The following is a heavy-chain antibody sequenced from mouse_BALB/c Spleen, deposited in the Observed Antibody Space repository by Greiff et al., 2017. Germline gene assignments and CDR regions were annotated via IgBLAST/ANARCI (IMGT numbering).Heavy chain of an antibody. Sequence: EVQLQQSGAELVRSGASVKLSCTASGFNIKDYYMHWVKQRPEQGLEWIGWIDPENGDTEYAPKFQGKATMTADTSSNTAYLQLSSLTSEDTAVYYSHITTVVARMDYWGQGTSVTVSS. CDR2: IDPENGDT. D-gene: IGHD1-1*01. J-gene: IGHJ4*01. CDR1: GFNIKDYY. CDR3: HITTVVARMDY. V-gene: IGHV14-4*02.